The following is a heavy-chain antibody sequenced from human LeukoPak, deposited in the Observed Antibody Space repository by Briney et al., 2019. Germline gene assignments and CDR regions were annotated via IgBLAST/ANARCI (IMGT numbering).Heavy chain of an antibody. CDR3: ARAVARDYYFDY. V-gene: IGHV4-59*01. D-gene: IGHD6-19*01. CDR1: GGSISSYY. J-gene: IGHJ4*02. Sequence: SETLSLTCTVSGGSISSYYWSWIRQPPGKGLEWIGYIYYSGSTNYNPSLKSRVTISVDTFKNQFSLKLSSVTAADTAVYYCARAVARDYYFDYWGQGTLVTVPS. CDR2: IYYSGST.